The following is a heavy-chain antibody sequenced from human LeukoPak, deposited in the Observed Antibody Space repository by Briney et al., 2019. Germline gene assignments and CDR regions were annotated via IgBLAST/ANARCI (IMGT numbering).Heavy chain of an antibody. V-gene: IGHV4-34*01. CDR2: INHSGST. D-gene: IGHD1-26*01. Sequence: SETLSLTCAVYGGSFSGYYWSWIRQPPGKGLEWIGEINHSGSTNYNPSLKSRVTISVDTSKNQFSLKLSSVTAADTAVYYCARAPSVGATSYFDYWGQGTLVTVSS. CDR3: ARAPSVGATSYFDY. J-gene: IGHJ4*02. CDR1: GGSFSGYY.